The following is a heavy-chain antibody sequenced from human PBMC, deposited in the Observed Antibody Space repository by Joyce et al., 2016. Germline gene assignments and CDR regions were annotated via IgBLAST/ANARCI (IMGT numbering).Heavy chain of an antibody. CDR2: IAYDGDNK. J-gene: IGHJ6*02. V-gene: IGHV3-30*18. CDR3: VKDNGDAGYYFHGLDV. Sequence: QVHLVESGGGVVQPGGSLSLSCVASGFTFSKYGMHGVRQAPGKGLEWVAVIAYDGDNKYYLASVKGRFTISRDNSKSTLYLQLNSLTTEDTGVYFCVKDNGDAGYYFHGLDVWGRGTTVAVPS. CDR1: GFTFSKYG. D-gene: IGHD4-17*01.